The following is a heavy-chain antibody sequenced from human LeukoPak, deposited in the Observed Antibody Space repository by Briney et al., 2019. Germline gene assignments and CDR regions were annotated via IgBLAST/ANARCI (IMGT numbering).Heavy chain of an antibody. CDR2: ISSSGSTI. D-gene: IGHD3-22*01. J-gene: IGHJ4*02. CDR3: AREQYYYDSDDY. Sequence: GGSLRLSCAASGFTFSSYEMSWVRQAPGKGLEWVSYISSSGSTIYYADSVKGRFTISRDNAKNSLYLQMNSLRAEDTAVYYCAREQYYYDSDDYWGQGTLVTVSS. V-gene: IGHV3-48*03. CDR1: GFTFSSYE.